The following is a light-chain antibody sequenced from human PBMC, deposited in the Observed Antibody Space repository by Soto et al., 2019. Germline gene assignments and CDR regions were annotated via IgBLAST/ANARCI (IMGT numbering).Light chain of an antibody. Sequence: EIVMTQSPGTLSVSPGERATLSCRASQSVSSTLAWYQQKPGQAPRLLIYGASTRATGIPASFRGSRSGTEFTLTISSLQSEDFALSYCQQYNNWPWTFGQGTKVEI. V-gene: IGKV3-15*01. CDR2: GAS. J-gene: IGKJ1*01. CDR3: QQYNNWPWT. CDR1: QSVSST.